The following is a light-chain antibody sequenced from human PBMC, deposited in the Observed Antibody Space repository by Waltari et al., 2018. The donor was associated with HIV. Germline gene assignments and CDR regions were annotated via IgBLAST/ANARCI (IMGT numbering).Light chain of an antibody. CDR1: SSNLGSTS. CDR2: SNN. J-gene: IGLJ1*01. CDR3: AAWDDSLNGYV. V-gene: IGLV1-44*01. Sequence: QSVLTPPPSASGTPGQRVTISCSGSSSNLGSTSVTWYPQLPGTAPKLLIYSNNQRPSGVPDRFSGSKSGTSASLAISGLQSEDEADYYCAAWDDSLNGYVFGTGTKVTVL.